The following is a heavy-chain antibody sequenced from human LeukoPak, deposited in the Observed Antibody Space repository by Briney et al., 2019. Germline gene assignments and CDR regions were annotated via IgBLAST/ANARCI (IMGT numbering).Heavy chain of an antibody. J-gene: IGHJ6*02. D-gene: IGHD2-2*01. V-gene: IGHV3-30-3*01. CDR1: GFTFSSYA. CDR2: ISYDGSNK. Sequence: GRSLRLSCAASGFTFSSYAMHWVRRAPGKGLEWVAVISYDGSNKYYADSVKGRFTISRDNSKNTLYLQMNSLRAEDTAVYYCARDHCSSTSCYGYHYYYGMDVWGQGTTVTVSS. CDR3: ARDHCSSTSCYGYHYYYGMDV.